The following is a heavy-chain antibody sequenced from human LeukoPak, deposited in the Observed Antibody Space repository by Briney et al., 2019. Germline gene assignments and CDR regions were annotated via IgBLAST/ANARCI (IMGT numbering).Heavy chain of an antibody. CDR1: DGSFSVYY. CDR2: INHSGSH. CDR3: ARTHYYGSGTNRYAFDI. D-gene: IGHD3-10*01. Sequence: AETLSLTCGVHDGSFSVYYWSWTRQPPGRGLEWLGEINHSGSHNYNPSLKSRVTLPVDTSKNQYSLKLSSVTAADTAVYYCARTHYYGSGTNRYAFDIWGQGTMVTVSS. V-gene: IGHV4-34*01. J-gene: IGHJ3*02.